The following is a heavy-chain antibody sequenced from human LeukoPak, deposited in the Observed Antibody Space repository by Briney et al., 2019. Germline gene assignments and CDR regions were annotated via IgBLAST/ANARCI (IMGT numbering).Heavy chain of an antibody. CDR3: ARPYGDYRHYYMDV. Sequence: SETLSLTCTVSGGSISSYYWSWIRQPPGKGLEWIGYIYYSGSTYYNPSLKSRVTISVDTSKNQFSLKLSSVTAADTAVYYCARPYGDYRHYYMDVWGKGTTVTISS. D-gene: IGHD4-17*01. CDR1: GGSISSYY. V-gene: IGHV4-59*04. CDR2: IYYSGST. J-gene: IGHJ6*03.